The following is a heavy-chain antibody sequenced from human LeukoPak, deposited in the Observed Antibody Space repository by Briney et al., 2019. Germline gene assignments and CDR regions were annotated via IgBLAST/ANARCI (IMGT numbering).Heavy chain of an antibody. D-gene: IGHD3-10*01. V-gene: IGHV3-66*01. CDR3: ARSGPSVLWSKYFDY. J-gene: IGHJ4*02. Sequence: PGGSLRLSCAASGFTVSTFYMSWVRQAPGKGLEWVSVLYTAGTTYYADSVQGRFTISRDNSKNTLFLQMDNLRADDTATYYCARSGPSVLWSKYFDYWGQGALVTASS. CDR1: GFTVSTFY. CDR2: LYTAGTT.